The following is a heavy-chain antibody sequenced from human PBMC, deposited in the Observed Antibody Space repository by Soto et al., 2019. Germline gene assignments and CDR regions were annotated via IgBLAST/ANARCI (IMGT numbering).Heavy chain of an antibody. CDR3: ARDVGNIIVVPAATWFDP. J-gene: IGHJ5*02. V-gene: IGHV3-33*01. Sequence: GGSLRLSCAASGFTFSSYGMHWVRQAPGKGLEWVAVIWYDGSNKYYADSVKGRFTISRDNSKNTLYLQMNSLRAEDTAVYYCARDVGNIIVVPAATWFDPWGHGTLVTVSS. D-gene: IGHD2-2*01. CDR2: IWYDGSNK. CDR1: GFTFSSYG.